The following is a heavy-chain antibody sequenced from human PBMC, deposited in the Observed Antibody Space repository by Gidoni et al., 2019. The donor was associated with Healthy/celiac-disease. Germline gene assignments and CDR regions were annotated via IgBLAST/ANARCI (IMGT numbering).Heavy chain of an antibody. Sequence: QEPLVESGGGVVQPVRSQRLSCAASGFTFSSYGMHWVRKAPGMGLGGVAVSWYDGSNKYYADSVKGRFTISRDNSKNTLYLQMNSLRAEDTAVYYCARDPADYWGQGTLVTVSS. CDR3: ARDPADY. CDR1: GFTFSSYG. V-gene: IGHV3-33*01. CDR2: SWYDGSNK. J-gene: IGHJ4*02.